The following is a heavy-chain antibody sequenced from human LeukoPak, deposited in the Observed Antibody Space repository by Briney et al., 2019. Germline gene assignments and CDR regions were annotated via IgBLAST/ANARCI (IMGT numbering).Heavy chain of an antibody. J-gene: IGHJ5*02. CDR3: ARDILPVDCGGDCYPHEYWFDP. V-gene: IGHV1-46*01. Sequence: ASVKVSCKASGYTFTSYYMHWVRQAPGQGLEWMGIINPSGGSTSYAQKFQGRVTMTRDTSTSTVYMELSSLRSEDTAVYYCARDILPVDCGGDCYPHEYWFDPWGQGTLVTVSS. D-gene: IGHD2-21*02. CDR1: GYTFTSYY. CDR2: INPSGGST.